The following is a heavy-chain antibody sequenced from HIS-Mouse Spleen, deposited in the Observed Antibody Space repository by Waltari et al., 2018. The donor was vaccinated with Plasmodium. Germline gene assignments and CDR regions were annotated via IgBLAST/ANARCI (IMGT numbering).Heavy chain of an antibody. J-gene: IGHJ4*02. CDR1: GFTFDDYA. V-gene: IGHV3-9*01. CDR2: ISWNSGSI. Sequence: EVQLVESGGGLVQPGRSLRLSCAASGFTFDDYAMHLVRQAPGKGLEWVSGISWNSGSIGYADSVKGRFTISRDNAKNSLYLQMNSLRAEDTALYYCAKAIQLWSLDYWGQGTLVTVSS. D-gene: IGHD5-18*01. CDR3: AKAIQLWSLDY.